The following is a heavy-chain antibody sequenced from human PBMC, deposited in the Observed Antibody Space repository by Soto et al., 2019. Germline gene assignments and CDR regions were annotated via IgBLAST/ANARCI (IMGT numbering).Heavy chain of an antibody. J-gene: IGHJ4*02. V-gene: IGHV4-39*01. Sequence: SETLSLTCTVSGGSSSSSSYYLGWIRQPPGKGLEWIGSIYYSGSTYYNPSLKSRVTISVDTSKNQFSLKLSSVTAADTAVYYWARARLLRRSFDYGGKGTLVPVSS. CDR3: ARARLLRRSFDY. CDR2: IYYSGST. D-gene: IGHD2-15*01. CDR1: GGSSSSSSYY.